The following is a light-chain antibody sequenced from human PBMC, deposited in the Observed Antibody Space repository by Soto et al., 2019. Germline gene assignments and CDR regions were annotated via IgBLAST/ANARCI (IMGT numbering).Light chain of an antibody. CDR1: SSDIGGYEF. CDR2: EVT. CDR3: SSYSNRRTRYV. V-gene: IGLV2-14*01. J-gene: IGLJ1*01. Sequence: QSVLTQPASVSGSPRQSITISCTGTSSDIGGYEFVSWYQQHPGEAPKLMIYEVTHRPSGVSNRFSGSKSGNTASLTISGLQAEDEAGYYCSSYSNRRTRYVSGTGTKVTVL.